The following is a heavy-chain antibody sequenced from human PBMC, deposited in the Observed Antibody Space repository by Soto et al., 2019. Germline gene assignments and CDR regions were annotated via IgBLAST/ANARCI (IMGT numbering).Heavy chain of an antibody. Sequence: GGSLRLCCAASGFTFSDYYMSWIRQAPGKGLEWVSYISSSGSTIYYADSVKGRFTISRDNAKNSLYLQMNSLRAEDTAVYYCARDGYRITGTASYYYYYGMDVWGQGTTVTVSS. D-gene: IGHD1-20*01. CDR2: ISSSGSTI. CDR1: GFTFSDYY. V-gene: IGHV3-11*01. CDR3: ARDGYRITGTASYYYYYGMDV. J-gene: IGHJ6*02.